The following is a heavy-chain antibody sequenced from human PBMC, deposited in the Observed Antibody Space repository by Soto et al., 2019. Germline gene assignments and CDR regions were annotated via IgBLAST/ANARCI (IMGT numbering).Heavy chain of an antibody. Sequence: ASVNVSCNASGYTFTTYSMHCVRHAPGQGMEWMGIINTSGGSTSYAQKFQSSVTMTRDTSTSPVYMELSSLRSEDTAVYYCARDLSIAVAGTFTWFDPWGQGTLVTVSS. D-gene: IGHD6-19*01. CDR1: GYTFTTYS. V-gene: IGHV1-46*01. J-gene: IGHJ5*02. CDR3: ARDLSIAVAGTFTWFDP. CDR2: INTSGGST.